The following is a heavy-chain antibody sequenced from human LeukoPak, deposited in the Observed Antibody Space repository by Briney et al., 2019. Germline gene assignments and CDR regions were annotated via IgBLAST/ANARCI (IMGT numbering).Heavy chain of an antibody. CDR1: GFTFSSYA. CDR3: ARDGNYYDSSGYYVYYFDY. CDR2: ISYDGSNK. J-gene: IGHJ4*02. V-gene: IGHV3-30-3*01. Sequence: GGSLRLSCAASGFTFSSYAMHWVRQAPGKGLEWVAVISYDGSNKYYADSVKGRFTIPRDNSKNTLYLQMNSLRAEDTAVYYCARDGNYYDSSGYYVYYFDYWGQGTLVTVSS. D-gene: IGHD3-22*01.